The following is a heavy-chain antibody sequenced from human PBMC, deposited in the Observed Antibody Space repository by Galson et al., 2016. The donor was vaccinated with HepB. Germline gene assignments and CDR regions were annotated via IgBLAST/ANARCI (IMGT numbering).Heavy chain of an antibody. V-gene: IGHV4-34*01. CDR2: ISYGEDS. Sequence: SETLSLTCAVYGDSFSVSSWSWIRQSPGKGLEWIGEISYGEDSNYNASLRGRATLSIDTSKNHFTLSLTSVTAADTAVYYCARRAVIAPRIGAGFDPWGQGTLVTVSS. CDR1: GDSFSVSS. J-gene: IGHJ5*02. CDR3: ARRAVIAPRIGAGFDP. D-gene: IGHD2-21*01.